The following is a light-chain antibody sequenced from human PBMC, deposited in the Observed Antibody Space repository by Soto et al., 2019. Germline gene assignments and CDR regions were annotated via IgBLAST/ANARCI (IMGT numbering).Light chain of an antibody. J-gene: IGKJ5*01. CDR1: QGISNF. Sequence: DIQMTQSPSSLSASVGDRVTITCRASQGISNFLAWYQQKPGKVPKLLISAASTLQSGVPSRFSGSGSGTDLTLTIPSLQPEDVATYYCQKYSSVITFGKGTRLEIK. CDR3: QKYSSVIT. V-gene: IGKV1-27*01. CDR2: AAS.